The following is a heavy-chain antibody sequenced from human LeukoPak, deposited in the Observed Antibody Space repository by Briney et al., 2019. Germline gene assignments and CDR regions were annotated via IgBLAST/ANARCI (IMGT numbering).Heavy chain of an antibody. CDR3: AGGKQWLAFDY. D-gene: IGHD6-19*01. J-gene: IGHJ4*02. CDR1: GGSVSRYY. V-gene: IGHV4-59*02. CDR2: IYYSGST. Sequence: SETLSLTCTVSGGSVSRYYWMWLRQPPGKGLEGIGYIYYSGSTNYNPSLKSRVTISVDTSKNQFSLKLNSVTAADTAVYYCAGGKQWLAFDYWGPGTMVTVSS.